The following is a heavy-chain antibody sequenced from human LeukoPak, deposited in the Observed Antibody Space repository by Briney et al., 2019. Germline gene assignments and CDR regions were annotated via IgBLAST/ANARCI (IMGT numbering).Heavy chain of an antibody. V-gene: IGHV4-38-2*02. D-gene: IGHD6-13*01. CDR2: IYHSGRT. CDR3: AGDRISSSLYYFDY. J-gene: IGHJ4*02. CDR1: GYSISSGYY. Sequence: SETLSLTCAVSGYSISSGYYWDWIRQPPGKGLEWIGSIYHSGRTYYNPSLKSRVTISVDTSKNQFSLKLSSVTAADTAVYYCAGDRISSSLYYFDYWGQGTLVTVSS.